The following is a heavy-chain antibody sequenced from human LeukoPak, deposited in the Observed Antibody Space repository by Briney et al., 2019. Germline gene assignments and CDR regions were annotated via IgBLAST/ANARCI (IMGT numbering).Heavy chain of an antibody. V-gene: IGHV4-30-2*01. Sequence: PSQTLSLTCTVSGGSISSGGYYWSWIRQPPGKGLEWIGYIYHSGSTYYNPSLKSRVTISVDRSKNQFSLKLSSVTAADTAVYYCARDRWGRINGYYYYYMDVWGKGTTVTVSS. D-gene: IGHD2-15*01. CDR1: GGSISSGGYY. CDR2: IYHSGST. CDR3: ARDRWGRINGYYYYYMDV. J-gene: IGHJ6*03.